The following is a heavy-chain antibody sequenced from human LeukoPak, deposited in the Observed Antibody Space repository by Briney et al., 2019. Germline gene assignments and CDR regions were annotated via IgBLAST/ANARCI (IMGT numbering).Heavy chain of an antibody. Sequence: ASVKVSCKASGYTFTSYALHWVRQAPGQRLEWMGWINAGNGNTKYSHKFQGRVTITRDTSASTAYMELSSLRSEDTAVYYCAKVGVDIEATVRDYYGMDVWGKGTTVTVSS. D-gene: IGHD5-12*01. J-gene: IGHJ6*04. CDR1: GYTFTSYA. V-gene: IGHV1-3*01. CDR2: INAGNGNT. CDR3: AKVGVDIEATVRDYYGMDV.